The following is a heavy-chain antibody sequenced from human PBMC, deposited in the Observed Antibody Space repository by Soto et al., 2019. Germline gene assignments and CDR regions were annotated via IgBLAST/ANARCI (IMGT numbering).Heavy chain of an antibody. Sequence: TSETLSLTCTVSGGSISSYYWIWIRQPPGKGLEWIGYIYYSGSTNYNPSLKSRVTISVDSSKNQFSLKLSSVTAADTAVYYCARGAYCGGDCSPYYFDYWVQGTLVTASS. V-gene: IGHV4-59*01. J-gene: IGHJ4*02. D-gene: IGHD2-21*02. CDR3: ARGAYCGGDCSPYYFDY. CDR1: GGSISSYY. CDR2: IYYSGST.